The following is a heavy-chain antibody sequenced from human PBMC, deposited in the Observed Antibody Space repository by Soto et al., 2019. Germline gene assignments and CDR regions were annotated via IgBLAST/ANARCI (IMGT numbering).Heavy chain of an antibody. CDR1: GDRVSSNSAA. CDR3: ARLRDYYDSSGYFSEDLDY. D-gene: IGHD3-22*01. V-gene: IGHV6-1*01. Sequence: SQTLSLTCAISGDRVSSNSAAWNWIRQSPSRGLEWLGRTYYRSKWYNDYAVSVKSRITINPDTSKNQFSLQLNSVTPEDTAVYFCARLRDYYDSSGYFSEDLDYWGQGTLVTVSS. J-gene: IGHJ4*02. CDR2: TYYRSKWYN.